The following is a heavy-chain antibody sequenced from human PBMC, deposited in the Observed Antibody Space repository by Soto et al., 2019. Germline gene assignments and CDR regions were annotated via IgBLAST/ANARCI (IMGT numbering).Heavy chain of an antibody. CDR3: ARPSGSYLYYFDY. CDR2: IYYSGST. CDR1: GGSISSSSYY. Sequence: SETLSLTCTVSGGSISSSSYYWGWIRQPPGKGLEWIGSIYYSGSTYYNPSLKSRVTISVDTSKNQFSLKLSSVTAADTAVYYCARPSGSYLYYFDYWGQGTLATVSS. V-gene: IGHV4-39*01. J-gene: IGHJ4*02. D-gene: IGHD1-26*01.